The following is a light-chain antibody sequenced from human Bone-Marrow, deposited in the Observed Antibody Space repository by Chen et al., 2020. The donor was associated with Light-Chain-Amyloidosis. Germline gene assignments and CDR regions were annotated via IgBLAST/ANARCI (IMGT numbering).Light chain of an antibody. CDR2: DDS. CDR3: QVWERSSDRPV. CDR1: NIGSTS. V-gene: IGLV3-21*02. J-gene: IGLJ3*02. Sequence: SYVLTQPSSVSVAPGQTATIDWGGNNIGSTSVHWYQQTPGQAPLLVVYDDSDRPSGIPERLSGSNSGNTATLTISRVEAGDEADYDCQVWERSSDRPVFGGGTKLTVL.